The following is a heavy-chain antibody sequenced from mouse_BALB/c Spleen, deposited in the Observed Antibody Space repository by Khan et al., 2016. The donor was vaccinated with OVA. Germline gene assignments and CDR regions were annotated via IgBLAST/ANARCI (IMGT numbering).Heavy chain of an antibody. CDR3: ASYRFDYFDY. CDR2: IYPGDGDT. V-gene: IGHV1-87*01. D-gene: IGHD2-14*01. Sequence: VQLQQSGAELARPGASVKLSCKSSGYTFTSYWMQWVKQRPGQGLEWIGTIYPGDGDTRYTQKFKGKATLTADKSSSTAFMQLSNFASEDSAVYYCASYRFDYFDYWGQGTTLTVSS. CDR1: GYTFTSYW. J-gene: IGHJ2*01.